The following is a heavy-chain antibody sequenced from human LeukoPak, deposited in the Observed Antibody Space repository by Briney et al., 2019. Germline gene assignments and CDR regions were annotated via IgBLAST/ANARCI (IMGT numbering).Heavy chain of an antibody. CDR2: IKPDGSGK. V-gene: IGHV3-7*01. Sequence: SGGSLRLSCAASGFTFSNYWMSWVRQAPGKGLEWVANIKPDGSGKFYVDSLKGRFTISRDNAKNSLYLQMNSLRAEDTAVYYCARSEAGGTYWGQGTLVTVSS. J-gene: IGHJ4*02. D-gene: IGHD3-16*01. CDR1: GFTFSNYW. CDR3: ARSEAGGTY.